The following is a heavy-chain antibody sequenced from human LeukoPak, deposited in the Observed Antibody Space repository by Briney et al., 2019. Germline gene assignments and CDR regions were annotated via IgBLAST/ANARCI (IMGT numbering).Heavy chain of an antibody. CDR3: AKPQGIYRSGWYGRPFDY. J-gene: IGHJ4*02. CDR1: GFTFDDYA. D-gene: IGHD6-19*01. V-gene: IGHV3-9*01. CDR2: ISWNSGSL. Sequence: SLRLSCAASGFTFDDYAMHWVRQAPGKGLEWVSGISWNSGSLDYADSVKGRLTISRDNDKNSLYLQMNSLRAEDTALYYCAKPQGIYRSGWYGRPFDYWGQGTLVTVSS.